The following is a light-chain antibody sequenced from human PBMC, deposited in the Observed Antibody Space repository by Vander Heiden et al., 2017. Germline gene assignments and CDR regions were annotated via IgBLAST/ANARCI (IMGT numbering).Light chain of an antibody. CDR3: QQRSNWPPRGT. J-gene: IGKJ2*01. V-gene: IGKV3-11*01. CDR1: QSVSSY. CDR2: DAS. Sequence: EIVLTQSPATLSLSPGERATLSCRASQSVSSYLAWYQQKPGQAPRLLTYDASNRATGIPARFSGSGSGTDFTLTISSLEPEDFAVYYCQQRSNWPPRGTFGQGTKMEIK.